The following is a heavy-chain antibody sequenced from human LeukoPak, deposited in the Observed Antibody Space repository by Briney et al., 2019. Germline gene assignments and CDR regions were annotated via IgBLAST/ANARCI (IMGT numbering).Heavy chain of an antibody. CDR3: ARDSDTSSLADP. Sequence: ASVKVSCKASGYTFTRYYIHWVRQAPGQGLEWMGIIHPSSGSTSYAQKFEGRVTLTRDTSTSTVYMELISLRSEDTAVYYCARDSDTSSLADPWGQGTLVTASS. J-gene: IGHJ5*02. V-gene: IGHV1-46*01. CDR2: IHPSSGST. CDR1: GYTFTRYY. D-gene: IGHD2-2*01.